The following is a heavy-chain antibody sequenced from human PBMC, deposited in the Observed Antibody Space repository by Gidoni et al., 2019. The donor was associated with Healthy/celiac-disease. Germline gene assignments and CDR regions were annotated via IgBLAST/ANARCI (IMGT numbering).Heavy chain of an antibody. V-gene: IGHV1-24*01. D-gene: IGHD2-15*01. Sequence: QVQLVQSGAEVKKTGASVKVSCKVSGYTLTELAMHWVRQAPGKGLEWMGGFDPEDGETIYAQKFQGRVTMTEDTSTDTAYMELSSLRSEDTAVYYCATARPPCRFCPSGSYYGMDVWGQGTTVTVSS. J-gene: IGHJ6*02. CDR2: FDPEDGET. CDR3: ATARPPCRFCPSGSYYGMDV. CDR1: GYTLTELA.